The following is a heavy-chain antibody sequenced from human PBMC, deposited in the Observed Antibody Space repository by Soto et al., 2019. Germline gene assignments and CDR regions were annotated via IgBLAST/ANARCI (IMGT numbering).Heavy chain of an antibody. Sequence: SGWSLRLSCVASGLTFSNYWMTWVRQTPGKGLEWVANIDQDESRKNYVDSVKGRFIISRDNSRNPVYLQMNSLTADDTGIYYCATDILIRDYWGQGTRVTVSS. CDR3: ATDILIRDY. CDR2: IDQDESRK. D-gene: IGHD2-21*01. V-gene: IGHV3-7*03. CDR1: GLTFSNYW. J-gene: IGHJ4*02.